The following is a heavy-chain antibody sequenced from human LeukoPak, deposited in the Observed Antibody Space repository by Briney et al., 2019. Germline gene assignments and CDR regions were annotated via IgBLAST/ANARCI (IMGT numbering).Heavy chain of an antibody. V-gene: IGHV4-4*07. D-gene: IGHD2-15*01. CDR2: IYNSGST. CDR1: GGSNSSYY. Sequence: PSETLSLXCTVSGGSNSSYYWSWIRLPAGKGLESIGRIYNSGSTNYNPSLKSRVTMAVDTSKNQFSLKLTSVTAADMAVYYCARGGGYCSGGSCYDDYWGQGTLVTVSS. J-gene: IGHJ4*02. CDR3: ARGGGYCSGGSCYDDY.